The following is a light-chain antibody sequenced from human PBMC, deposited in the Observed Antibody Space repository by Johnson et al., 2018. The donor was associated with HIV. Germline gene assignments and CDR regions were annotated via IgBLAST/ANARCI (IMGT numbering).Light chain of an antibody. CDR1: SSNIGNHY. Sequence: QSVLTQPPSVSAAPGQKVTISCSGTSSNIGNHYVSWYQLLPGTAPKLLIYDNNQRPSGIPDRFSVSKSGTSATLGITVLQTGDEADYYCGTWDNSLSAYVFGTGTKVTVL. V-gene: IGLV1-51*01. CDR3: GTWDNSLSAYV. J-gene: IGLJ1*01. CDR2: DNN.